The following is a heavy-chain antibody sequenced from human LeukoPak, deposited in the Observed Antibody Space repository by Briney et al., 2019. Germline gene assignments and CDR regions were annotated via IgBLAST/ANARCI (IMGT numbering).Heavy chain of an antibody. CDR1: GFTFSSYA. V-gene: IGHV3-30-3*01. CDR3: ARDYDGYNFVYYFDY. D-gene: IGHD5-24*01. Sequence: GGSLRLSCAASGFTFSSYAMHWVRQAPGKGLEWVAVISYDGSNKYYADSVKGRFTISRDNSKNTLYLQMNSLRAEDTAVYYCARDYDGYNFVYYFDYWGQGTLVTVSS. J-gene: IGHJ4*02. CDR2: ISYDGSNK.